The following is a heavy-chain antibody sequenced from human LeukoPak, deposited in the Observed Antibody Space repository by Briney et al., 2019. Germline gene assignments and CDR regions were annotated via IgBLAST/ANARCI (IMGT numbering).Heavy chain of an antibody. V-gene: IGHV4-59*01. CDR3: ARDGARLRGTFAMDV. D-gene: IGHD2-21*02. CDR2: IYYSGTT. Sequence: SETLSLTCTVSGGSISSYYWSWIRQPPGKGLEWIGYIYYSGTTNYNPSLKSRVTISVDTSKNQFSLKLSSVTAADTAMYYCARDGARLRGTFAMDVWGQGTTVTVSS. J-gene: IGHJ6*02. CDR1: GGSISSYY.